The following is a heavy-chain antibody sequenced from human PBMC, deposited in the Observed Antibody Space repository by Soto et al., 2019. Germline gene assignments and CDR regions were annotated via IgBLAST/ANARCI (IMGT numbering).Heavy chain of an antibody. CDR2: INHNGST. Sequence: SETLSLTCAVYGGSFSGYYWSWIRQPPGKGLEWIGEINHNGSTNYNPSLKSRVTISVDTSKNQFSLKLSSVTAADTAVYYCARGRGYYYYYGMDVWGQGTTVTVSS. CDR3: ARGRGYYYYYGMDV. J-gene: IGHJ6*02. V-gene: IGHV4-34*01. CDR1: GGSFSGYY. D-gene: IGHD3-10*01.